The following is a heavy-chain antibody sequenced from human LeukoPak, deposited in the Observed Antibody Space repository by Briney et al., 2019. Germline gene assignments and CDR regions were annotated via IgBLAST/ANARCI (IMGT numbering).Heavy chain of an antibody. Sequence: SETLSLTCTVSGGSISSGGYYWSWIRQPPGKGLEWIGYIYHSGSTYYNPSLKSRVTISVDRSKNQFSLKLSSETAADTAVYYCASRLGIAASVDYWGQGTLVTVSS. D-gene: IGHD6-13*01. V-gene: IGHV4-30-2*01. CDR1: GGSISSGGYY. J-gene: IGHJ4*02. CDR3: ASRLGIAASVDY. CDR2: IYHSGST.